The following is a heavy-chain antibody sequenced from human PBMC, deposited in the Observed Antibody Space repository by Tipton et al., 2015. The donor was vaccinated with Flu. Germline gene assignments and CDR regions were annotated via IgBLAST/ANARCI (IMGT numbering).Heavy chain of an antibody. D-gene: IGHD4-17*01. V-gene: IGHV4-4*07. J-gene: IGHJ4*02. CDR3: AREREDGDYSDY. CDR2: LYASGTT. CDR1: GGSISSYY. Sequence: VKPSETLSLTCTVFGGSISSYYWSWIRQPAGKGLEWIGRLYASGTTKYNPSLKSRVTMSVDTSKNQFSLNLSSVTAADTAVYYCAREREDGDYSDYWGQGTLVTVSS.